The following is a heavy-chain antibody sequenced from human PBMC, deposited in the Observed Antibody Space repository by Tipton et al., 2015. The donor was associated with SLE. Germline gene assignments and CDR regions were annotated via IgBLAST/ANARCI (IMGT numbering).Heavy chain of an antibody. CDR3: ARLRDWNFDL. D-gene: IGHD5-12*01. CDR1: GFIFSNYD. Sequence: GSLRLSCAVSGFIFSNYDMSWVRQAPGKGLEWVSYISTYSSTIYYADSVKGRFTISRDNANNSLYLQMNSLRVEDTAVFYCARLRDWNFDLWGRGTLVTVSS. CDR2: ISTYSSTI. J-gene: IGHJ2*01. V-gene: IGHV3-48*01.